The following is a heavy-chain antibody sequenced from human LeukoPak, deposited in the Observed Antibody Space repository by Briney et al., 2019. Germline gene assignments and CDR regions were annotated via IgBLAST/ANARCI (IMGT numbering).Heavy chain of an antibody. Sequence: PSETLSLTCTVSGGSISSSSYYWGWIRQPPGKGLEWIGSIYCSGSTYYNPSLKSRVTISVDTSKNQFSLKLSSVTAADTAVYYCARDMGYYDSSGSFDYWGQGTLVTVSS. CDR3: ARDMGYYDSSGSFDY. J-gene: IGHJ4*02. D-gene: IGHD3-22*01. CDR2: IYCSGST. V-gene: IGHV4-39*02. CDR1: GGSISSSSYY.